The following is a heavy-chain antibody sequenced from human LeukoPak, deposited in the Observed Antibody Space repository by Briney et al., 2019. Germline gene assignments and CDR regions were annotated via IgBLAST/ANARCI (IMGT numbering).Heavy chain of an antibody. V-gene: IGHV3-7*01. CDR2: IKEDGSQK. CDR1: GFSLSSQW. J-gene: IGHJ5*02. CDR3: ARAFS. D-gene: IGHD3-16*01. Sequence: GGSLRLSCAASGFSLSSQWMSWVRQAPGKGPEWVANIKEDGSQKSYVDSMKGRFTISRDNAKISLYLQMNSLRAEDTAVYYCARAFSWGQGTLVTVSS.